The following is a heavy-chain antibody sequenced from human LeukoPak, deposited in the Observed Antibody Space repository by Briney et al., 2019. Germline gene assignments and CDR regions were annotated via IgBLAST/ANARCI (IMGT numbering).Heavy chain of an antibody. J-gene: IGHJ4*02. CDR3: ADAAGNGRVDY. CDR2: ISGSGGST. V-gene: IGHV3-23*01. CDR1: GFTFSSYA. Sequence: GGSLRLSCAASGFTFSSYAMSWVRQAPGKGLEWVSAISGSGGSTYYADSVKGRFTISRENSKNPMYLQMDSLRAEDTAVYYCADAAGNGRVDYWGQGTLVTVSS. D-gene: IGHD6-13*01.